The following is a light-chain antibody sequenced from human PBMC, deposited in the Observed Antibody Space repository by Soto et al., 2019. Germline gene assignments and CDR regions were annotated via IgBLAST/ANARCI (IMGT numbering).Light chain of an antibody. CDR2: DAS. CDR1: QSVGGN. J-gene: IGKJ5*01. Sequence: EIVMTQSPATLSVSPGERATLSFWASQSVGGNLAWYQQRPGQAPRLLIFDASTRATGIPARFSGSGSGTEFTLSISNVQSEDLAVYYCQQSNDWRSITFGQGTRLEIK. CDR3: QQSNDWRSIT. V-gene: IGKV3-15*01.